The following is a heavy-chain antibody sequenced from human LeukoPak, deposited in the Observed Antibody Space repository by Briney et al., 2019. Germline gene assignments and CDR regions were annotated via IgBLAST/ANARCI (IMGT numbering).Heavy chain of an antibody. CDR2: IYYSGST. D-gene: IGHD1-26*01. CDR3: AKDVGVTPFFDY. CDR1: GGSISSYY. Sequence: SETLSLTCTVSGGSISSYYWSWIRQPPGKGLEWIGYIYYSGSTNYNPSLKSRVTISVDTSKNQFSLKLSSVTAADTAIYYCAKDVGVTPFFDYWGQGTLVTVSS. V-gene: IGHV4-59*01. J-gene: IGHJ4*02.